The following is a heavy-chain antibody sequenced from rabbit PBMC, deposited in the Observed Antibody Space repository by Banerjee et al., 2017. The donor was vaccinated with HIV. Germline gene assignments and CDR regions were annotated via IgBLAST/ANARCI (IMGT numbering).Heavy chain of an antibody. V-gene: IGHV1S40*01. CDR1: GFSFSSYYY. CDR2: IYTGSSGST. Sequence: QSLEESGGGLVKPGGSLTLTCTASGFSFSSYYYICWVRQAPGKGLEWIGCIYTGSSGSTAYASWAKGRFTISKTSSTTVTLQMTSLTAADTATYFCARTYSASSYDPFNLWGPGTLVTVS. CDR3: ARTYSASSYDPFNL. J-gene: IGHJ4*01. D-gene: IGHD8-1*01.